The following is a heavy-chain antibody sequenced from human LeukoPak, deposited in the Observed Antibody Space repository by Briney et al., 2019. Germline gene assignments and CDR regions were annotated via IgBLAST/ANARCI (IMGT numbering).Heavy chain of an antibody. D-gene: IGHD2-15*01. CDR3: ARYCSGGSCSLQDAFDI. J-gene: IGHJ3*02. CDR2: ISSSGSTI. CDR1: GFTFSDYY. V-gene: IGHV3-11*01. Sequence: GGSLRLSCAASGFTFSDYYMSWTRQAPGMGLEWVSYISSSGSTIYYADSVKGRFTISRDNAKNSLYLQMNSLRAEDTAVYYCARYCSGGSCSLQDAFDIWGQGTMVTVSS.